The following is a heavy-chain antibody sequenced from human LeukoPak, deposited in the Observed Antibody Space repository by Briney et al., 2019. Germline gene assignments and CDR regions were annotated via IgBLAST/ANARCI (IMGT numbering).Heavy chain of an antibody. CDR1: GFTFDDYA. J-gene: IGHJ4*02. Sequence: PGGSLRLSCAASGFTFDDYAMHWVRQAPGKGLEWVSGISWNSGSIGYADSVKGRFTISRDNAKNSLYLQMNSLRAEDTALYYCAKVLYYYDSSGPFGGWGQGTLVTVSS. D-gene: IGHD3-22*01. CDR3: AKVLYYYDSSGPFGG. CDR2: ISWNSGSI. V-gene: IGHV3-9*01.